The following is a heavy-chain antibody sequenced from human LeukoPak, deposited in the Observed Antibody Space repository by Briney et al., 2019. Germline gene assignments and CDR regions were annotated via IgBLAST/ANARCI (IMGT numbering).Heavy chain of an antibody. V-gene: IGHV4-59*01. CDR2: IYYSGST. Sequence: PSETLSLTXTVSGGSISSYYWSWIRQTPGKGLEWLGYIYYSGSTNYNPSLKSRVTISVDTSKNQFSLKLSSVTAADTALYYCARGRGYFDYWGQGTLVTVSS. CDR3: ARGRGYFDY. J-gene: IGHJ4*02. CDR1: GGSISSYY.